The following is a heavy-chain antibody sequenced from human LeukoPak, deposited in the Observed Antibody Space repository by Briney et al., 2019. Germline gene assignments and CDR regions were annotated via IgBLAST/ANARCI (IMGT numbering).Heavy chain of an antibody. J-gene: IGHJ4*02. Sequence: KASQTLSLTCTVSGGSISSGGYYWSWIRQHPGKGLEWIGYIYYSGSTYYNPSLKSRVTISVDTSKNQFSLKLSSVTAADTAVYYCARRGRGDIDYWGQGTLVTVSS. CDR2: IYYSGST. D-gene: IGHD3-16*01. CDR3: ARRGRGDIDY. V-gene: IGHV4-31*03. CDR1: GGSISSGGYY.